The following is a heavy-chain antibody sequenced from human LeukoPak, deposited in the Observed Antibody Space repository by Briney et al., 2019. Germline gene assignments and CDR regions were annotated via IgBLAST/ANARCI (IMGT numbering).Heavy chain of an antibody. CDR1: GFTFSSYG. Sequence: GRSLRLSCAASGFTFSSYGMHWVRQAPGKGLEWVAVISYDGSNKYYADSVKGRFTISRDNSKNTLYLQMNSLRAEDTAVYYCAKDPDYDFWSGQLDYWGQGILVTVSS. J-gene: IGHJ4*02. CDR2: ISYDGSNK. CDR3: AKDPDYDFWSGQLDY. D-gene: IGHD3-3*01. V-gene: IGHV3-30*18.